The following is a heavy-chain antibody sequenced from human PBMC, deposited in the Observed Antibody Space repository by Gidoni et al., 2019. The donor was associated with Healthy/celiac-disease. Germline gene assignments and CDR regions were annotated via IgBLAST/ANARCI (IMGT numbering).Heavy chain of an antibody. CDR2: IDPSDSYT. D-gene: IGHD2-15*01. CDR1: GYSFTSYW. Sequence: EVQLVQSGAEVNKPGESLRISCKASGYSFTSYWISWVRQMPGKGLEWMGRIDPSDSYTNYSPSFQGHVTISADKSISTAYLQWSSLKASDTAMYYCARYPVVVVVAATQDFFDYWGQGTLVTVSS. CDR3: ARYPVVVVVAATQDFFDY. J-gene: IGHJ4*02. V-gene: IGHV5-10-1*03.